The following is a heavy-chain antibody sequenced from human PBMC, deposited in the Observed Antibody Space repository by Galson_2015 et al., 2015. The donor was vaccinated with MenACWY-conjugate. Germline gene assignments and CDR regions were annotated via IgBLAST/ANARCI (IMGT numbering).Heavy chain of an antibody. CDR1: GFAFSSLA. J-gene: IGHJ4*02. V-gene: IGHV3-23*01. D-gene: IGHD6-13*01. CDR3: AKDLGIAAAGTVY. Sequence: LRLSCAASGFAFSSLAMSWVRQAPGKGLEWVSSVSDGGGNTYYADSVKGRFTISRDNSKNTLYLQMNSLRAEDTALYYCAKDLGIAAAGTVYWGQGTLVTVSS. CDR2: VSDGGGNT.